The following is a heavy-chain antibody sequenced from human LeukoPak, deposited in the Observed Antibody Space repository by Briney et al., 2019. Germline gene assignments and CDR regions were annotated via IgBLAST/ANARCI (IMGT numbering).Heavy chain of an antibody. D-gene: IGHD6-25*01. CDR3: AKDLRRGGPIDY. J-gene: IGHJ4*02. CDR1: GFTFNGYG. CDR2: ITGSGGST. V-gene: IGHV3-23*01. Sequence: GGSLRLSCAASGFTFNGYGMSWVRQAPGKGLEWVSSITGSGGSTNYADSVKRRFTISRDNSKNRLYLQMNRLRAEDTAVYYCAKDLRRGGPIDYWGQGTLVTVSS.